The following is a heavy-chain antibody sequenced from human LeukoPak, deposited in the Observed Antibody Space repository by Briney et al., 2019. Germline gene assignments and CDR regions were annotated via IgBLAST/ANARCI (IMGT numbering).Heavy chain of an antibody. V-gene: IGHV1-46*01. Sequence: APVKVSCKASGYTFTSYYMHWVRQAPGQGIEWMGIINPSGGSTGYAQKFQGRVTMTRNTSTSTVYMELSSLRSEDTAVYYCARGSYSSGNLDYWGQGTLVTVSS. CDR3: ARGSYSSGNLDY. D-gene: IGHD6-19*01. J-gene: IGHJ4*02. CDR2: INPSGGST. CDR1: GYTFTSYY.